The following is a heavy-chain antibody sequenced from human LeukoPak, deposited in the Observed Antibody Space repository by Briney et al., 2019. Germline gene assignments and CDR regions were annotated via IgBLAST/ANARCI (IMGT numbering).Heavy chain of an antibody. J-gene: IGHJ3*02. CDR2: INHSGST. Sequence: SETLSLTCAVYGGSFSGYYWSWIRQPPGKGLEWIGEINHSGSTNYNPSLKSRVTISVDTSKNQFSLRLSSVTAADTAVYYCARTLARRLAAAGRGFGAFDIWGQGTMVTVSS. CDR3: ARTLARRLAAAGRGFGAFDI. D-gene: IGHD6-13*01. CDR1: GGSFSGYY. V-gene: IGHV4-34*01.